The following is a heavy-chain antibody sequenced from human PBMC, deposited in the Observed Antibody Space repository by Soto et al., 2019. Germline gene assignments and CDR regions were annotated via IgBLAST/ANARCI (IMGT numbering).Heavy chain of an antibody. D-gene: IGHD3-22*01. CDR3: ARDPGYYDSSGYLFDY. V-gene: IGHV6-1*01. Sequence: SQTLSLTCAISGDSVSSNSAAWNWIRQSPSRGLEWLGRTYYRSKWYNDYAVSVKSRITSNPDTSKNQFSLQLNSVTPEDTAVYYGARDPGYYDSSGYLFDYWGQGTLVTVSS. CDR1: GDSVSSNSAA. J-gene: IGHJ4*02. CDR2: TYYRSKWYN.